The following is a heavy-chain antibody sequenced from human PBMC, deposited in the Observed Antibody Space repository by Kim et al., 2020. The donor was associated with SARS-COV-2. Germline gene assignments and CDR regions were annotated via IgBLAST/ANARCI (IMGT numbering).Heavy chain of an antibody. CDR3: THRANWHYAAGY. D-gene: IGHD1-7*01. V-gene: IGHV1-2*02. J-gene: IGHJ4*02. Sequence: ASVKVSYKASESTFTGYYMHWVRQAPGQGLEWMGWISPKSGGTNYAQKFQGRVTMTRDTSISTAYMELSSLRSDDTAVYYCTHRANWHYAAGYWGQGTLV. CDR2: ISPKSGGT. CDR1: ESTFTGYY.